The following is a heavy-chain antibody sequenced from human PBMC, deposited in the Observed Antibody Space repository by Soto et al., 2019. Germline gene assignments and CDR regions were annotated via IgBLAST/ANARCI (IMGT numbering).Heavy chain of an antibody. CDR1: GFTFGSYA. J-gene: IGHJ5*02. V-gene: IGHV3-23*01. Sequence: GGSLRLSCAASGFTFGSYAKNWVRQAPGKGLEWVSMITGSGDNTHYADSVKGRFTISRDNSKNTLFLQMSSLGADDTAVYYCSKTLYTSSWYNWFDPWGQGTLVTVSS. D-gene: IGHD6-13*01. CDR3: SKTLYTSSWYNWFDP. CDR2: ITGSGDNT.